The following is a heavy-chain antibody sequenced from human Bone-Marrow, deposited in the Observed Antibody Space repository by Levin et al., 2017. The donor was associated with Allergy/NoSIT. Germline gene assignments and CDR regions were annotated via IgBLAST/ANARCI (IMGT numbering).Heavy chain of an antibody. CDR1: AYTFSRYG. V-gene: IGHV3-30*18. CDR3: AKARGPTTGRLDY. Sequence: QAGGSLRLSCEVSAYTFSRYGIHWVRQAPGKGLEWLAVMSYDGTNKTYADSVRGRFTIARDSAKNTVFLQLNGLRVEDTAMYYCAKARGPTTGRLDYWGQGTLLTVSS. J-gene: IGHJ4*02. CDR2: MSYDGTNK. D-gene: IGHD1-1*01.